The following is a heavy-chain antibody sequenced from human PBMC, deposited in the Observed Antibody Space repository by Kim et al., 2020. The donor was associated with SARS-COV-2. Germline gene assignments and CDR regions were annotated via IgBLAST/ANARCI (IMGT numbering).Heavy chain of an antibody. D-gene: IGHD2-21*01. Sequence: ASVKVSCKASGYTFTSHGISWVRQAPGQGLEWMGWISGFIGNAKYEQKFQGRVTLTTDTSTSTAYMELKSLRSDDTAVYYCARVRTVRFHFHYMDVWGKGTTVTVSS. CDR2: ISGFIGNA. CDR3: ARVRTVRFHFHYMDV. V-gene: IGHV1-18*01. CDR1: GYTFTSHG. J-gene: IGHJ6*03.